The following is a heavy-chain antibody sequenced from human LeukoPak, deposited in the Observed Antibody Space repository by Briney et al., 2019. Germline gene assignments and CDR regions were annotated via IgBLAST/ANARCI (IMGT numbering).Heavy chain of an antibody. Sequence: SVKVSCKASGGTFSSYAINWVRQAPGQGLEWMGGIIPIFGTANYAQKFQGRVTITADESTSTAYMELSSLRSEDTAVYYCASGAVKVVTAMTFDYWGQGTLVTVSS. J-gene: IGHJ4*02. CDR1: GGTFSSYA. CDR3: ASGAVKVVTAMTFDY. CDR2: IIPIFGTA. D-gene: IGHD2-21*02. V-gene: IGHV1-69*13.